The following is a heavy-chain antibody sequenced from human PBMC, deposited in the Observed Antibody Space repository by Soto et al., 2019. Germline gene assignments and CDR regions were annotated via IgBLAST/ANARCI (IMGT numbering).Heavy chain of an antibody. D-gene: IGHD2-8*02. V-gene: IGHV3-23*01. CDR3: GKAAPPYRTGWEVDY. J-gene: IGHJ4*02. Sequence: EVQLLESGGGLVQPGGSLRLSCAASGFTFSNYAMTWVRRAPGKGLEWVSVINISGDRAYHADSVKGRFTISRDNSKNTVYLQMNSLRVDDTAVYYCGKAAPPYRTGWEVDYWGQGTQVTVSS. CDR1: GFTFSNYA. CDR2: INISGDRA.